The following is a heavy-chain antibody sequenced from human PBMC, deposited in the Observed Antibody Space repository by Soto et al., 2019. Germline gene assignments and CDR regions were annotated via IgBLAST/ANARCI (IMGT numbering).Heavy chain of an antibody. CDR2: IKSKTDGGTT. D-gene: IGHD4-17*01. V-gene: IGHV3-15*07. J-gene: IGHJ4*02. CDR1: GFTFSNAW. Sequence: GGSLRLSCAASGFTFSNAWMNWVRQAPGKGLEWVGRIKSKTDGGTTDYAAPVKGRFTISRDDSKNTLYLQMNSLKTEDTAVYYCTTDLGYGETISPFDYWGQGTLVTVSS. CDR3: TTDLGYGETISPFDY.